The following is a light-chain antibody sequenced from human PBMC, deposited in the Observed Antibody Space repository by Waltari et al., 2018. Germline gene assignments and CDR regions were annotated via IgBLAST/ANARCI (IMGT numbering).Light chain of an antibody. Sequence: QSALTQPASVSGSPGQSITISCTGSAVGGHHYVSWYQQRPGQAPKLVIYDVIKRPSGVSNRFSGSKSGNTASLTISGLQTEDEGDYYCSSYTSSKFGGGTKVTVL. V-gene: IGLV2-14*01. CDR2: DVI. CDR1: SAVGGHHY. CDR3: SSYTSSK. J-gene: IGLJ2*01.